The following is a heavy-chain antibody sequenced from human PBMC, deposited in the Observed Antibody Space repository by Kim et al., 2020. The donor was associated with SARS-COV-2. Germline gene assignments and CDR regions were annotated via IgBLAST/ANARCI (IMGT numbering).Heavy chain of an antibody. CDR2: IYYSGST. J-gene: IGHJ5*02. V-gene: IGHV4-31*03. CDR3: ARAHVSSGYYYFGDLDP. CDR1: GGSISSGGYY. D-gene: IGHD3-22*01. Sequence: SETLSLTCTVSGGSISSGGYYWSWIRQHPGKGLEWIGYIYYSGSTYYNPSLKSRVTISVDTSKNQFSLKLSSVTAADTAVYYCARAHVSSGYYYFGDLDPWGQGTLVTVSS.